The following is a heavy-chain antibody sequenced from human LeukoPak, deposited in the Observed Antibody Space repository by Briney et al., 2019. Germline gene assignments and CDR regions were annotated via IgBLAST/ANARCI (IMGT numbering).Heavy chain of an antibody. CDR3: ARDNSVEDTAWWFDP. V-gene: IGHV3-21*01. Sequence: PGGSLRLSCAASGFTFSSYSMNWVRQAPGKGLEWVSSISSSSSYIYYADSVKSRFTISRDNAKNSLYLQMNSLRAEDTAVYYCARDNSVEDTAWWFDPWGQGTLVTVSS. D-gene: IGHD4-23*01. CDR2: ISSSSSYI. CDR1: GFTFSSYS. J-gene: IGHJ5*02.